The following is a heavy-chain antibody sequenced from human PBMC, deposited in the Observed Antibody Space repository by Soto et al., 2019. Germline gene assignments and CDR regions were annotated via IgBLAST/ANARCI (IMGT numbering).Heavy chain of an antibody. CDR1: GGSFSGYY. CDR2: INHSGST. CDR3: ATKGDPGFSGWFDP. Sequence: QVQLQQWGAGLLKPSETLSLTCAAYGGSFSGYYGSWFRQPPGKGLGWIGEINHSGSTNYNPSPKIRVTISIDTSKNQFSLKLSSVTAADTAVYYCATKGDPGFSGWFDPWGQGTLVIVSS. V-gene: IGHV4-34*01. D-gene: IGHD3-10*01. J-gene: IGHJ5*02.